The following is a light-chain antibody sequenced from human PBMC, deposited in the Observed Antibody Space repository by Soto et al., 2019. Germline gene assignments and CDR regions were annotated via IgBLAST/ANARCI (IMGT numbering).Light chain of an antibody. V-gene: IGKV3-20*01. CDR2: GAS. J-gene: IGKJ4*01. CDR3: LQYNNLPLT. CDR1: QSVSSSY. Sequence: ENVLTQSPGTLSLSPGERATLSCRASQSVSSSYIAWYQQIPGQAPRLLIYGASTRATGIPDRFSGSGSGTDFTLTISRLEPEDFAVYYCLQYNNLPLTFGGGTKVEIK.